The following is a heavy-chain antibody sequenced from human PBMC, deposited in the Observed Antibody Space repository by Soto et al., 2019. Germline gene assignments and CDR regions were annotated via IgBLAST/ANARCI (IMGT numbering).Heavy chain of an antibody. J-gene: IGHJ4*02. Sequence: SETLSLTCTVSGGSISSYYWSWIRQPPGKGLEWIGYIYYSGSANYNPSLKSRVTISVDTSKNQFSLKLSSVTAADTAVYYCARGRPQMSLSRIAVHHYDYWGQGTLVTVSS. CDR2: IYYSGSA. CDR1: GGSISSYY. CDR3: ARGRPQMSLSRIAVHHYDY. V-gene: IGHV4-59*01. D-gene: IGHD6-19*01.